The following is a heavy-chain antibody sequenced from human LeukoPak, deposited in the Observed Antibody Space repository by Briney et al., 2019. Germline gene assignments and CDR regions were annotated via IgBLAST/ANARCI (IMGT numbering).Heavy chain of an antibody. V-gene: IGHV3-23*01. CDR1: GLTFSTYS. CDR2: IYNSGAKI. Sequence: GGSLTLSCAVYGLTFSTYSMTWVRQGPGKGLEWVSSIYNSGAKIFYADSVKGRFTISRDNSKNMLYLQMNSLRVEDTAVYYCAKDVAPDSGWDLDYWGQGTLVTVSS. D-gene: IGHD6-19*01. J-gene: IGHJ4*02. CDR3: AKDVAPDSGWDLDY.